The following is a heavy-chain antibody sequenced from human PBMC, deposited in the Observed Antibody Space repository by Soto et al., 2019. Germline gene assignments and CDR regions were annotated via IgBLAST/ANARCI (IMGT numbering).Heavy chain of an antibody. V-gene: IGHV1-3*01. CDR1: GYTFTSYA. J-gene: IGHJ4*02. CDR3: ARDGLRFLGSDY. D-gene: IGHD3-3*01. Sequence: GASVKVSCKASGYTFTSYAMHWVRQAPGQRLEWMGWINAGNGNTKYSQKFQGRVTITRDTSASTAYMELSSLRSEDTAVYYCARDGLRFLGSDYWGQGTLVTVSS. CDR2: INAGNGNT.